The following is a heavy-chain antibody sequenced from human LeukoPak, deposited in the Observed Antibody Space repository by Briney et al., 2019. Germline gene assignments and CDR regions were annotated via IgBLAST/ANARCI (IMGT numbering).Heavy chain of an antibody. D-gene: IGHD1-14*01. CDR2: IYHSGST. Sequence: TLSLTCAVSGGSISSGGYSWSWIRQPPGKGLEWIGYIYHSGSTYYNPSLKSRVTISVDRSKNQFSLKLSSVTAADTAVYYCARGGITGFDPWGQGTLVTVSS. CDR1: GGSISSGGYS. J-gene: IGHJ5*02. CDR3: ARGGITGFDP. V-gene: IGHV4-30-2*01.